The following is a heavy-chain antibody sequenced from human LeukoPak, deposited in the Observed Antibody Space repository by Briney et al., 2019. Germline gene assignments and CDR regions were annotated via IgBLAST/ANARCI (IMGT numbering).Heavy chain of an antibody. V-gene: IGHV3-66*01. CDR1: GFTVSSNY. J-gene: IGHJ3*02. CDR2: TYSGGDT. Sequence: PGESLRLSCAASGFTVSSNYMSWVRQAPGEGLEWLSVTYSGGDTYYAHSVKGRLTISRDNPKNTLYLQINNLRAEDTALYYCARTLVGSGLDAFDIWGQGTMVTVS. CDR3: ARTLVGSGLDAFDI. D-gene: IGHD2-15*01.